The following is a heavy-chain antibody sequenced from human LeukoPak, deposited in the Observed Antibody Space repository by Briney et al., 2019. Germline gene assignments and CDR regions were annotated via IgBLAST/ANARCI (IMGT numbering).Heavy chain of an antibody. CDR1: EGTFTSYA. CDR3: ARKLRLGGNWFDP. CDR2: IIPIYGIT. D-gene: IGHD1-26*01. V-gene: IGHV1-69*13. Sequence: ASVKVSCKTSEGTFTSYAIIWVRQAPGQGLEWMGKIIPIYGITNYEEKFQGRVTFTAEESTSTAYMELSSLRSEDTALYYCARKLRLGGNWFDPWGQGTLVTVSS. J-gene: IGHJ5*02.